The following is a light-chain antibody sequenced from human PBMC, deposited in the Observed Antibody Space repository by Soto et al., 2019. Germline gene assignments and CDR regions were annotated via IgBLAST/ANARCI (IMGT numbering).Light chain of an antibody. CDR3: HQRSNWPPIT. Sequence: EIVLTQSPGTLSLSPGERATLTFRASQSVSSNYLAWYQQKPGQAPRLLIYDASSRATGIPDRFSGSGSGTEFTLTISSLEPEDFAVYYCHQRSNWPPITFGQGTRLEIK. CDR1: QSVSSNY. J-gene: IGKJ5*01. V-gene: IGKV3D-20*02. CDR2: DAS.